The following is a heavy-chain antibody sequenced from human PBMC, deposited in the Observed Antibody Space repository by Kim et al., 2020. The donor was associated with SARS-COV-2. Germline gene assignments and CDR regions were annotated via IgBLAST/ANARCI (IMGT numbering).Heavy chain of an antibody. CDR3: ARGAEWELPSSSAEYFQH. J-gene: IGHJ1*01. V-gene: IGHV5-10-1*01. D-gene: IGHD1-26*01. Sequence: GESLKISCKGSGYSFTSYWISWVRQMPGKGLEWMGRIDPSDSYTNYSPSFQGHVTISADKSISTAYLQWSSLKASDTAMYYCARGAEWELPSSSAEYFQHWGQGTLVTVSS. CDR2: IDPSDSYT. CDR1: GYSFTSYW.